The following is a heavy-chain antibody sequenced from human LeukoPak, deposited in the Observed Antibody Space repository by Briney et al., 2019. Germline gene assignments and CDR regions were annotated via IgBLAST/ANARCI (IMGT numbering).Heavy chain of an antibody. D-gene: IGHD2-8*01. CDR1: GYNFISYY. V-gene: IGHV1-46*01. CDR3: AREDVVLVDAVRYYYYGMDV. CDR2: INPGGGST. Sequence: ASVKVSCKASGYNFISYYMHWVRQAPGQGLEWMGIINPGGGSTSYPQKFQDRVTMTRDTSTSTVYMELSSLKSEDTAVYYCAREDVVLVDAVRYYYYGMDVWGQGTTVTVSS. J-gene: IGHJ6*02.